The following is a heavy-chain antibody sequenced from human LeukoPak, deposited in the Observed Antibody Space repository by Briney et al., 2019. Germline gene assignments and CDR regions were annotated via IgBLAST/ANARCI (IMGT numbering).Heavy chain of an antibody. J-gene: IGHJ3*02. Sequence: PGGSLRLSCAASGFTFSSYGMHWVRPAPGKGLEWVAFIRYDGSNKYYADSVKGRFTISRDNSKNTLYLQMNSLRAEDTAVYYCAKDLTYYYDSSGDDAFDIWGQGTMVTVSS. V-gene: IGHV3-30*02. CDR2: IRYDGSNK. CDR1: GFTFSSYG. CDR3: AKDLTYYYDSSGDDAFDI. D-gene: IGHD3-22*01.